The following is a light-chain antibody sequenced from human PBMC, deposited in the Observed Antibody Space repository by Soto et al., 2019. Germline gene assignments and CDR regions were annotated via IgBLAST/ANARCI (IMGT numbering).Light chain of an antibody. V-gene: IGLV2-14*01. CDR3: SSYTSSSTSVL. CDR1: SSDVGGYNY. CDR2: EVS. J-gene: IGLJ2*01. Sequence: QSVLTQPASVSGSPGQSITISCTGTSSDVGGYNYVSWYQQHPGKAPKLMIYEVSNRPSGVSNRFSGSKSGNTASLTISGLQAEDEDDYYCSSYTSSSTSVLFGGGTKLTVL.